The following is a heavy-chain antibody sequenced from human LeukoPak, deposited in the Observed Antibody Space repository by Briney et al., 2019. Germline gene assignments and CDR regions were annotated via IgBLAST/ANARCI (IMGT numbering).Heavy chain of an antibody. CDR1: GFTLSSYW. J-gene: IGHJ4*02. CDR3: AFLGWIPPTIVDY. V-gene: IGHV3-74*01. CDR2: INSDGSST. D-gene: IGHD3-3*01. Sequence: GGSLRLSCAASGFTLSSYWMHWVRQVPGKGLVWVSRINSDGSSTSYADSVKGRFTISRDNAKNTLYLQMNSLRAEDTAVYYCAFLGWIPPTIVDYWGQGALVTVSS.